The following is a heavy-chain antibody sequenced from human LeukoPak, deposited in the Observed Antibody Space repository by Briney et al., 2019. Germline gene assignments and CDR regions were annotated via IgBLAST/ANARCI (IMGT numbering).Heavy chain of an antibody. CDR2: INSDGSST. CDR1: GFTFSSYW. J-gene: IGHJ4*02. Sequence: GGSLRLSCAASGFTFSSYWMHWVRQAPGKGLVWVSRINSDGSSTSYADSVKGRFTISRDTAKKSLYLQMNSLRAEDTAVYYCARDGGQQLVPGEFDYWGQGTLVTVSS. V-gene: IGHV3-74*01. CDR3: ARDGGQQLVPGEFDY. D-gene: IGHD3-10*01.